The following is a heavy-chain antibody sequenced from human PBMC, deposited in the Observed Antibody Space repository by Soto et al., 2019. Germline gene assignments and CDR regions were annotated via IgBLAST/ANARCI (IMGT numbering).Heavy chain of an antibody. CDR1: GFTFSSYG. Sequence: QVQLVESGGGVVQPGRSLRLSCAASGFTFSSYGMHWVRQAPGKWLEWVAVISYDGSNKYYADSVKGRFTISRDNSKNPLYLQMNSLRAEDTAVYYCAKDGSPADYDFWSGYYTDYWGQGTLVTVSS. J-gene: IGHJ4*02. CDR2: ISYDGSNK. D-gene: IGHD3-3*01. V-gene: IGHV3-30*18. CDR3: AKDGSPADYDFWSGYYTDY.